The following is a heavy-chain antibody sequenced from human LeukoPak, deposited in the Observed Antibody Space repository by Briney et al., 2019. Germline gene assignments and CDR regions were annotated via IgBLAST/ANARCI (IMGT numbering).Heavy chain of an antibody. J-gene: IGHJ6*03. Sequence: ASVKVSCKASGYTFTSYYMHWVRQAPGQGLEWMGIINPSGGSTSYAQKFQGRVTMTRDTSTSTVYMELSSLRSEDTAVYYCARGPKVVTTTLYYYMDVWGKGTTVTVSS. V-gene: IGHV1-46*01. D-gene: IGHD1-14*01. CDR3: ARGPKVVTTTLYYYMDV. CDR2: INPSGGST. CDR1: GYTFTSYY.